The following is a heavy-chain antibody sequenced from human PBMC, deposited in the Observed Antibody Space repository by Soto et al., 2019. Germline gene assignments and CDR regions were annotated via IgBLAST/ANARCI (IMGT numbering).Heavy chain of an antibody. D-gene: IGHD1-20*01. CDR2: ISDNGGTT. CDR1: EFTFSNYA. V-gene: IGHV3-23*01. CDR3: AKDITVTPVY. Sequence: GGSLRLSCAASEFTFSNYAMSWVRQAPGKGLEWVSSISDNGGTTYYAESVKGRFTISRDNSKNTLYLQMNSLRAEDTAVYYCAKDITVTPVYWGQGTLVTVAS. J-gene: IGHJ4*02.